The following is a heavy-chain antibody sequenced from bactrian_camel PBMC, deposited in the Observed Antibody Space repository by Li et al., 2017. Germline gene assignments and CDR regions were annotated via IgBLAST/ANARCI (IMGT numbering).Heavy chain of an antibody. CDR3: AAQIGGYCYGLTAAKFGY. CDR2: ISSERST. V-gene: IGHV3S63*01. D-gene: IGHD2*01. Sequence: HVQLVESGGGSVQAGGSLRLSCAASGFTFDDHDMGWFRQAHGDGCELVSTISSERSTYYADPVKGRFTISQDLARNTIYLEMNDLQPTDTAVYYCAAQIGGYCYGLTAAKFGYWGQGTQVTVS. CDR1: GFTFDDHD. J-gene: IGHJ6*01.